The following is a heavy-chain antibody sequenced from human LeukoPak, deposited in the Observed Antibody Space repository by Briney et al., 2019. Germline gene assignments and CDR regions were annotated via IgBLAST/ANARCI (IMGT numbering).Heavy chain of an antibody. V-gene: IGHV4-39*07. D-gene: IGHD2-8*02. Sequence: PSETLSLTCTVSGGSISSNYYWGWIRQLPGKGLEWIGSVSYSGTTYYNPSLRSRVTISLDTSRNQFSLTLNSVTVADTAVYYCARRPAGRGVYRGQGTLVTVSS. CDR3: ARRPAGRGVY. CDR1: GGSISSNYY. CDR2: VSYSGTT. J-gene: IGHJ4*02.